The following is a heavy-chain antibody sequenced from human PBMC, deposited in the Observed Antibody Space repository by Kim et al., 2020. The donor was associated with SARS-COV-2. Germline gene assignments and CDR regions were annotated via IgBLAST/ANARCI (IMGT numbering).Heavy chain of an antibody. Sequence: GGSLRLSCAASGFTFSNYAMGWVRQAPGKGLEWVSNIRGTGDTSFYADSVRGRFTISRDNPKNTLYLDMNSLRAEDTAIYYCAKEGSGYCSPTSCNTNWFDSGGQGTLVSVSS. D-gene: IGHD6-13*01. CDR1: GFTFSNYA. J-gene: IGHJ5*01. CDR3: AKEGSGYCSPTSCNTNWFDS. CDR2: IRGTGDTS. V-gene: IGHV3-23*01.